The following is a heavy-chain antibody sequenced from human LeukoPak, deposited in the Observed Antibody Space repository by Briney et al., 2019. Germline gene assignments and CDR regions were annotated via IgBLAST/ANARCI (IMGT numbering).Heavy chain of an antibody. V-gene: IGHV4-4*02. D-gene: IGHD6-13*01. Sequence: SGTLSLTCAVSGGSISSSNWWSWVRQPPGKGLEWIGEIYHSGSTNYNPSLKSRVTISVDKSKNQFSLKLSSVTAADTAVYYCARVNIAAARGGGAFDIWGQGTLVTVSS. CDR1: GGSISSSNW. CDR2: IYHSGST. J-gene: IGHJ4*02. CDR3: ARVNIAAARGGGAFDI.